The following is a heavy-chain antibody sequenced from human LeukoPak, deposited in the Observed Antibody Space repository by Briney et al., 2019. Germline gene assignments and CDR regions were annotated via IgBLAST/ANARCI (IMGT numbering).Heavy chain of an antibody. CDR3: AKGGPGGAYFDY. J-gene: IGHJ4*02. V-gene: IGHV3-66*01. Sequence: GGSLRLSCAASGFSVSSNYMSWVRQAPGTGLEWVSVIFSGGSTYYADSVKDRFTISRDNSKNTLYLQMNSLRAEDTAIYYCAKGGPGGAYFDYWGQGTLVTVSS. CDR2: IFSGGST. CDR1: GFSVSSNY. D-gene: IGHD3-10*01.